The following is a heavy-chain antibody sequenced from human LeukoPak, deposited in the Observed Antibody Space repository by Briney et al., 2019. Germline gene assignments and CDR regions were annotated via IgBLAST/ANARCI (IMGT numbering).Heavy chain of an antibody. CDR3: ASVYSYGWFDY. CDR2: INQGGGER. V-gene: IGHV3-7*01. J-gene: IGHJ5*01. Sequence: PGGSLRLSCTASGFTFSNFWMSWVRQAPGKGLEWVANINQGGGERNYVDSVKGRVTISRDNAENSLHLQINSLGAEDTAVYYCASVYSYGWFDYWGQGTLVTVSS. CDR1: GFTFSNFW. D-gene: IGHD5-18*01.